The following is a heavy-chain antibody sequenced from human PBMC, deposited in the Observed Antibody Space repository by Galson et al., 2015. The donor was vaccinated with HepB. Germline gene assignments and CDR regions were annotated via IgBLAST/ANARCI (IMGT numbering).Heavy chain of an antibody. CDR2: INTNTGNP. J-gene: IGHJ4*02. D-gene: IGHD3-10*01. CDR3: ARGTTYFFGSGSSPPGY. V-gene: IGHV7-4-1*02. Sequence: SVKVSCKASGYSFTNYAMNWVRQAPGQGLERMGWINTNTGNPAYAQGFTGRFVFSLDTSVSTAYLQIRNLKTEDTAVYYCARGTTYFFGSGSSPPGYWGQGTLVTVSS. CDR1: GYSFTNYA.